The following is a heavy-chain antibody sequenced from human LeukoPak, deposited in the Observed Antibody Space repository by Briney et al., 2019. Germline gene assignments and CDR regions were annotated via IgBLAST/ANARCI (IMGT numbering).Heavy chain of an antibody. D-gene: IGHD6-13*01. V-gene: IGHV4-59*08. J-gene: IGHJ2*01. Sequence: SETLSLTCTVSGGSISGYYWSWIRQPPGKGLEWIGYSYDSGSTNFNPSHKSRVTISVDTSKNQFSLRLSSVTAADTAVYYCARVPPRAAGIFYWYFDLWGRGTLVTVSS. CDR1: GGSISGYY. CDR2: SYDSGST. CDR3: ARVPPRAAGIFYWYFDL.